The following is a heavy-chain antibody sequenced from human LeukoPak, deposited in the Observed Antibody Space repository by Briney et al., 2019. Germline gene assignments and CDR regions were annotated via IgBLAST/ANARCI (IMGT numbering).Heavy chain of an antibody. Sequence: GGSLRLSCAASGFTFSSYSMNWVRQAPGKGLEWVSSISSSSSYIYYADSVKGRFTISRDNAKNSLYLQMNSLRAEDTAVYYCARENCGGDCAFDYWGQGTLVTVSS. CDR1: GFTFSSYS. D-gene: IGHD2-21*02. CDR2: ISSSSSYI. J-gene: IGHJ4*02. CDR3: ARENCGGDCAFDY. V-gene: IGHV3-21*01.